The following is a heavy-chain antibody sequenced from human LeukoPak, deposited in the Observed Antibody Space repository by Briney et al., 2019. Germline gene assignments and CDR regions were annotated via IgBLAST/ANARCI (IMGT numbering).Heavy chain of an antibody. Sequence: GGSLRLSCAASGFTVSSNYMSWVRQAPGKGLEWVSVIYSGGSTYYADSVKGRFTISRDNSKNTLYLQMNSLRAEDTAVYYCARGPSSSWSDFGYWGQGTLVTVSS. J-gene: IGHJ4*02. CDR1: GFTVSSNY. D-gene: IGHD6-13*01. V-gene: IGHV3-66*02. CDR2: IYSGGST. CDR3: ARGPSSSWSDFGY.